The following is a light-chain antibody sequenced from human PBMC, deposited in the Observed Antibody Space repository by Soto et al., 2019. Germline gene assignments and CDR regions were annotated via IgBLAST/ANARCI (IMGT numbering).Light chain of an antibody. CDR3: IQDYSYPRT. CDR1: QGIRNE. J-gene: IGKJ1*01. V-gene: IGKV1-6*01. Sequence: AIQVTQSPSSLSASIGDRVTITCRASQGIRNELGWYQQKPGQAPILLIYAASSLQSGVPSRFSGSGSGTDFTLTISRLQPQDFATYYCIQDYSYPRTFGQGTKVDIK. CDR2: AAS.